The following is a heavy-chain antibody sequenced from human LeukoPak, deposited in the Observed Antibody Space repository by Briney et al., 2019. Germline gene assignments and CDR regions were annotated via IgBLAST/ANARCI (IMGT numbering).Heavy chain of an antibody. V-gene: IGHV4-4*07. CDR3: ARDGGAYGAGSYLQY. CDR2: IHSSGST. Sequence: SETLSLTCTVSGSSINNYFWTWIRQPAGEGLEWIGRIHSSGSTNYNPSLKSRVTIFVDTSKNQFSLRLSSVTAADTAVYYCARDGGAYGAGSYLQYWGQESLVSVSA. D-gene: IGHD3-10*01. J-gene: IGHJ4*02. CDR1: GSSINNYF.